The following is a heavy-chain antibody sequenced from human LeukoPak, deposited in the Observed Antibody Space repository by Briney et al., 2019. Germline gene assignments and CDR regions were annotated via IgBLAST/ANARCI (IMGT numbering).Heavy chain of an antibody. V-gene: IGHV3-7*03. CDR3: ARGGYYGSGNDFRFDP. D-gene: IGHD3-10*01. CDR1: GFSFSNYE. J-gene: IGHJ5*02. Sequence: GGSLRLSCVASGFSFSNYEMSWVRQTPGKGLEWVANIKQDGSEKYYVDSVKGRFTISRDNAKNSLYLQMNSLRAEDTAVYYCARGGYYGSGNDFRFDPWGQGTLVTVSS. CDR2: IKQDGSEK.